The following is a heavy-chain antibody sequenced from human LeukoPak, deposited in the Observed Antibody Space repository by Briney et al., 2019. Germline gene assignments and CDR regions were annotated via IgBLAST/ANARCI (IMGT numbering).Heavy chain of an antibody. CDR3: ARGGYDILTGYLSHYFDY. D-gene: IGHD3-9*01. V-gene: IGHV5-51*01. CDR2: IYPGDSDT. J-gene: IGHJ4*02. Sequence: GESLKISCKGSGYSFTSYWIGWVRQMPGKGLEWMGIIYPGDSDTRYSPSFQGQVTISADESISTAYLQWSSLKASDTAMYYCARGGYDILTGYLSHYFDYWGQGTLVTVSS. CDR1: GYSFTSYW.